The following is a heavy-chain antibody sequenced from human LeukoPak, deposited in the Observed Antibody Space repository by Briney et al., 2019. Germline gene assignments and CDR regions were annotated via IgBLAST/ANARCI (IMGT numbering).Heavy chain of an antibody. V-gene: IGHV3-23*01. Sequence: GGSLRLSCAASGFTFSSYAMSWVRQAPGKGLEWVSAISGSGGSTYYADSVKGRFTISRDNSKNTLYLQMNSLRAKDTAVYYCAKVPWTTVVTGYFDYWGQGTLVTVSS. D-gene: IGHD4-23*01. CDR3: AKVPWTTVVTGYFDY. CDR1: GFTFSSYA. CDR2: ISGSGGST. J-gene: IGHJ4*02.